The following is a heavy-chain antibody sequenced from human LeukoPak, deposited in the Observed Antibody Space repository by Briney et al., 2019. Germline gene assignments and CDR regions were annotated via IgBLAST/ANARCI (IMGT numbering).Heavy chain of an antibody. CDR3: AKEKEWSGYDSYFAY. D-gene: IGHD5-12*01. CDR2: ISYDGSNK. Sequence: PGRSLRLSCAASGFTFSSYGMHWVRQAPGKGLEWAAVISYDGSNKYYADSVKGRFTISRDNSKNTLYLQMNSLRAEDTAVYYCAKEKEWSGYDSYFAYWGQGTLVTVSS. CDR1: GFTFSSYG. J-gene: IGHJ4*02. V-gene: IGHV3-30*18.